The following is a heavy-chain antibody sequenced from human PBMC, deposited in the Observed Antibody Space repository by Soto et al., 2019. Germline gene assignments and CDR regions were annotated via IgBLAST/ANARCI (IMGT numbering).Heavy chain of an antibody. V-gene: IGHV1-18*04. Sequence: ASVKVSCKASGYTFTSYGISWERQAPGQGLEWMGWISAYNGNTNYAQKLQGRVTMTTDTSTSTAYMELRSLRSDDTAVYYCAVNYYDSSGYPDWFDPWGQGTLVSVSS. CDR1: GYTFTSYG. D-gene: IGHD3-22*01. CDR3: AVNYYDSSGYPDWFDP. J-gene: IGHJ5*01. CDR2: ISAYNGNT.